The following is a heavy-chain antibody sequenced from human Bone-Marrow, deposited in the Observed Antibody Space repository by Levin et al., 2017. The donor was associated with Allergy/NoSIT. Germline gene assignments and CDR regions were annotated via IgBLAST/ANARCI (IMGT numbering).Heavy chain of an antibody. V-gene: IGHV3-33*01. CDR3: ARDLWRVSDQLLFRVLNYFDY. CDR1: GFTFSSYG. D-gene: IGHD2-2*01. J-gene: IGHJ4*02. CDR2: IWYDGSNK. Sequence: GGSLRLSCAASGFTFSSYGMHWVRQAPGKGLEWVAVIWYDGSNKYYADSVKGRFTISRDNSKNTLYLQMNSLRAEDTAVYYCARDLWRVSDQLLFRVLNYFDYWGQGTLVTVSS.